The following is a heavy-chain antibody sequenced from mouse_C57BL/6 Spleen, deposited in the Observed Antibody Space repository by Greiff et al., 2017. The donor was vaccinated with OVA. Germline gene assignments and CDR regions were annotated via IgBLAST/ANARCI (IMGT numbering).Heavy chain of an antibody. J-gene: IGHJ4*01. CDR1: GYTFTSYW. V-gene: IGHV1-59*01. CDR2: IDPSDSYT. CDR3: AREEGNYAMDY. Sequence: QVQLQQSGAELVRPGTSVKLSCKASGYTFTSYWMHWVKQRPGQGLEWIGVIDPSDSYTNYNQKFKGKATLTVDTSSSTAYMQLSSLTSEDSAVYYCAREEGNYAMDYWGQGTSVTVSS.